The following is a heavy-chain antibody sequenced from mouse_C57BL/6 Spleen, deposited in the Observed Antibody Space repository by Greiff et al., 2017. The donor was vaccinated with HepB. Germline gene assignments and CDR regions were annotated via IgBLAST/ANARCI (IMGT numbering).Heavy chain of an antibody. J-gene: IGHJ4*01. CDR1: GFTFSSYA. CDR2: ISDGGSYT. CDR3: ARERGGGS. V-gene: IGHV5-4*01. D-gene: IGHD1-1*01. Sequence: EVQLVESGGGLVKPGGSLKLSCAASGFTFSSYAMSWVRQTPEKRLEWVATISDGGSYTYYPNNVKGRFTISRDNAKNNLYLQMSHLKSEDTAMYYCARERGGGSWGQGTSVTVSS.